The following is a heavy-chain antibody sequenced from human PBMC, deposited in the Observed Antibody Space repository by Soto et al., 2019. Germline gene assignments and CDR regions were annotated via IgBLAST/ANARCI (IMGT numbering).Heavy chain of an antibody. CDR2: ISWNSGSI. CDR3: AKDIGIAEALGMDV. J-gene: IGHJ6*02. CDR1: GFTFDDYA. V-gene: IGHV3-9*01. D-gene: IGHD6-13*01. Sequence: EVQLVESGGGLVQPGRSRRLYCAASGFTFDDYAMHWVRQAPGKGLEWVSGISWNSGSIGYADSVKGRFTISRDNAKNSLYLQMNSLSAEDTALYYWAKDIGIAEALGMDVWGQGTTVTVSS.